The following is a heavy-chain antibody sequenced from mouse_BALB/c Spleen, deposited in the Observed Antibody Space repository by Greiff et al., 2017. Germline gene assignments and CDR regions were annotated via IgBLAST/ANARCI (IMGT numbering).Heavy chain of an antibody. D-gene: IGHD2-1*01. CDR3: ARDAWNGNYWFAY. CDR2: SRNKANDYTT. V-gene: IGHV7-1*02. Sequence: EVKVVESGGGLVQPGGSLRLSCATSGFTFSDFYMEWVRQPPGKRLEWIAASRNKANDYTTEYSASVKGRFIVSRDTSQSILYLQMNALRAEDTAIYYCARDAWNGNYWFAYWGQGTLVTVSA. J-gene: IGHJ3*01. CDR1: GFTFSDFY.